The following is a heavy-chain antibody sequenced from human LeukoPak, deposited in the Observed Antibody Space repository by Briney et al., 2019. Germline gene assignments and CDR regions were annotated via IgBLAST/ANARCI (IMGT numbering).Heavy chain of an antibody. J-gene: IGHJ4*02. V-gene: IGHV3-23*01. Sequence: AGSLRLSCAASGFTFSSYAMSWVRQAPGKVLEWVSAISGSCGNTYNADSVKGRYTLSRDNAKSSLYLQMNSLRAEDTAVYYCAKGSRGSYQSADYWGQGTLVTVSS. CDR2: ISGSCGNT. CDR1: GFTFSSYA. CDR3: AKGSRGSYQSADY. D-gene: IGHD1-26*01.